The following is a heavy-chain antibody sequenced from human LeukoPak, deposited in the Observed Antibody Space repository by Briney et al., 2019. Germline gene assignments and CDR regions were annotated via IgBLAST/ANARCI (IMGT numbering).Heavy chain of an antibody. CDR1: GGTFSSYA. J-gene: IGHJ4*02. CDR3: ARLGSSGYYVHY. CDR2: IIPIFGTA. D-gene: IGHD3-22*01. V-gene: IGHV1-69*06. Sequence: ASVKVSCKASGGTFSSYAISWVRQAPGQGLEWMGGIIPIFGTANYAQKFQGRVTITADKSTSTAYMELSSLRSEDTAVYYCARLGSSGYYVHYWGQGTLVTVSS.